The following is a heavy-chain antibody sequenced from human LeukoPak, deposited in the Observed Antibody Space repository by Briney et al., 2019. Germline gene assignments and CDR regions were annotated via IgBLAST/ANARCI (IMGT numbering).Heavy chain of an antibody. D-gene: IGHD3-10*01. Sequence: ASVKVSCKASGYTFTSYAMHWVRQAPGQRLEWMGWINAGNGNTKYSQKFQGRVTITRDTSASTAYMELSSLRSEDTAVYYCAGYRIGSGSYPAFDYWGQGTLVTVSS. CDR2: INAGNGNT. CDR3: AGYRIGSGSYPAFDY. CDR1: GYTFTSYA. V-gene: IGHV1-3*01. J-gene: IGHJ4*02.